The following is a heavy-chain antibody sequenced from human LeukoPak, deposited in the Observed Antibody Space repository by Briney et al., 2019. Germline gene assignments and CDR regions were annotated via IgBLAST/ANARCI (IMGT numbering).Heavy chain of an antibody. D-gene: IGHD2-2*01. J-gene: IGHJ5*02. V-gene: IGHV1-2*02. CDR3: AREVSQYQLQNWFDP. CDR1: GYTFTGYY. CDR2: INPNSGGT. Sequence: GASVKVSCKASGYTFTGYYMHWVRQAPGQGLEWMGGINPNSGGTNYAQKFQGRVTMTRDTSISTAYMELSRLRSDDTAVYYCAREVSQYQLQNWFDPWGQGTLVTVSS.